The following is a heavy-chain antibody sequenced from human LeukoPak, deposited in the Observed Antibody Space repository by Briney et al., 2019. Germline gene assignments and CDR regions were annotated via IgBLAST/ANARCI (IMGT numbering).Heavy chain of an antibody. J-gene: IGHJ4*02. CDR1: GFTFSTYV. CDR2: LSGSGGST. V-gene: IGHV3-23*01. Sequence: GGSLRLSCAASGFTFSTYVMTWVRQAPGKGLECVSALSGSGGSTFYADSVKGRFTISRDNSNNTLYLQMNSLRAEDTAVYYCAKGRTPDYWGQGTLVTVSS. D-gene: IGHD2-15*01. CDR3: AKGRTPDY.